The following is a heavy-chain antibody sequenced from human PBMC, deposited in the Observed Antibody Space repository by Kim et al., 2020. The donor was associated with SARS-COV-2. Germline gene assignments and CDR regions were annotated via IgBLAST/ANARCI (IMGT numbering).Heavy chain of an antibody. J-gene: IGHJ6*02. CDR2: IIPIFGTA. V-gene: IGHV1-69*13. Sequence: SVKVSCKASGGTFSSYAISLVRQAPGQGLEWMGGIIPIFGTANYAQKFQGRVTITADESTSTAYMELSSLRSEDTAVYYCAAKTAVHSSSWYGGMDVWGQGTTVTVSS. D-gene: IGHD6-13*01. CDR1: GGTFSSYA. CDR3: AAKTAVHSSSWYGGMDV.